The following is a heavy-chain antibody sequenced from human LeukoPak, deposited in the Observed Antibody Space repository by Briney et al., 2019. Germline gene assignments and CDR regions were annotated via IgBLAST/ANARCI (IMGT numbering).Heavy chain of an antibody. V-gene: IGHV3-23*01. CDR3: ARLPTFYYDSSHYHYDY. J-gene: IGHJ4*02. CDR2: ISGSGPST. Sequence: GGSLRLSCAASGFIFQNYAMSWVRQAPGKGLEWASSISGSGPSTDYADSVKGRFTISRDKAKNTLYLQMNSLGAEDTAVYYCARLPTFYYDSSHYHYDYWGQGTLVTVSS. CDR1: GFIFQNYA. D-gene: IGHD3-22*01.